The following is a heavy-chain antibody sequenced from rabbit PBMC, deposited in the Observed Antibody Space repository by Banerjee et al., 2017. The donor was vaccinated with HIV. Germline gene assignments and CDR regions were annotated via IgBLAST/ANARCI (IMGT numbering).Heavy chain of an antibody. CDR1: GFSFSSSYY. CDR2: IYAGSSGTT. J-gene: IGHJ4*01. D-gene: IGHD4-1*01. V-gene: IGHV1S45*01. Sequence: QEQLVESGGGLVQPEGSLTLTCTASGFSFSSSYYMCWVRQAPGKGLEWIACIYAGSSGTTYYASWAKGRFTISKTSSTTVTLQMTSLTAADTATYFCARDTSGWGDYFNLWGPGTLVTVS. CDR3: ARDTSGWGDYFNL.